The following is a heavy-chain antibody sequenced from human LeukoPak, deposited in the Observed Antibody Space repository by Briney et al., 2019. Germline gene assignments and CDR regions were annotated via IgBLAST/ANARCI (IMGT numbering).Heavy chain of an antibody. D-gene: IGHD3-22*01. J-gene: IGHJ6*02. CDR2: IWYDGSNK. V-gene: IGHV3-33*06. CDR1: GFTFSSYG. Sequence: TGGSLRLSCAASGFTFSSYGMHWVRQAPGKGLEWVAVIWYDGSNKYYGVSVKGRFTISRDNSKNMFFLQMNSLRVEDTAVYYCAKGKWLSQNYYYGLDVWGQGTTVTVSS. CDR3: AKGKWLSQNYYYGLDV.